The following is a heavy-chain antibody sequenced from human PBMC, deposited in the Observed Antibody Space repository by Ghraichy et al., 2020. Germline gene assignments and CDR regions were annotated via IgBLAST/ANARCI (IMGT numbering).Heavy chain of an antibody. J-gene: IGHJ4*02. D-gene: IGHD3-3*01. CDR3: ARHASPITIFGVVIPAFDY. Sequence: SETLSLTCTVSGGSISSYYWSWIRQPPGKGLEWIGYIYYSGSTNYNPSLKSRVTISVDTSKNQFSLKLSSVTAADTAVYYCARHASPITIFGVVIPAFDYWGQGTLVTVSS. V-gene: IGHV4-59*08. CDR2: IYYSGST. CDR1: GGSISSYY.